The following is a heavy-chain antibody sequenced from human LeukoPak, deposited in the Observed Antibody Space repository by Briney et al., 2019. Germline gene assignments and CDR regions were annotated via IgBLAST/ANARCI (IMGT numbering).Heavy chain of an antibody. Sequence: GASVKVSCKASGYTFTSNYIHWVRQAPGQGLEWLGVINPSGGSTTYAQKFQGRVTMTRDTSTSTVYMDLYSLRSEDTAVYYRARGGCSSISCEGDYWGQGTLVTVSS. J-gene: IGHJ4*02. CDR1: GYTFTSNY. V-gene: IGHV1-46*01. CDR2: INPSGGST. D-gene: IGHD2-2*01. CDR3: ARGGCSSISCEGDY.